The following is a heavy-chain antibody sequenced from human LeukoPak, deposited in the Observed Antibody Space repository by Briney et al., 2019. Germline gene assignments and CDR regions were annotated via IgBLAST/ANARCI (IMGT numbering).Heavy chain of an antibody. D-gene: IGHD1-1*01. CDR1: GGSFTSGDYY. Sequence: SQTLSLTCTVSGGSFTSGDYYWSWIRQPPGKGLEWIGYIYFSGTTYYNPSLKSRVTISVDTSKNQFSLNLSSVTAADTAVYYCARRRTTGTTGYFDYWGQGTLVTVSS. CDR3: ARRRTTGTTGYFDY. J-gene: IGHJ4*02. V-gene: IGHV4-30-4*01. CDR2: IYFSGTT.